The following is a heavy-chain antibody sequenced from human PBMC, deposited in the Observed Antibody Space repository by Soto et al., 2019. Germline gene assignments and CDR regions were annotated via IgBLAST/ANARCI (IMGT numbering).Heavy chain of an antibody. CDR2: IYPRDSDT. J-gene: IGHJ4*02. D-gene: IGHD5-18*01. Sequence: GGSLKISRKGSGYSFSRFLIGWGRQMPGTGLECMGIIYPRDSDTRYSPSFQGQVTISADKSISTAYLQWSSLKDSDTAMYYCARLEGRDGYSVDYWGQGTLVTVSS. CDR3: ARLEGRDGYSVDY. V-gene: IGHV5-51*01. CDR1: GYSFSRFL.